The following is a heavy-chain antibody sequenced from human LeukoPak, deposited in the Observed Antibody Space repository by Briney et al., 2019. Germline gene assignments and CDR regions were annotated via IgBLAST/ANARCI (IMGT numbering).Heavy chain of an antibody. Sequence: AGGSLRLSCAASGFTFSSCAMSWVRQAPGKGLEWVSAISGSGGSTYYADSVKGRFTISRDNSKNTLYLQMNSLRAEDTAVYYCAKDCSGGSCYVYYYYGMDVWGQGTTVTVSS. CDR2: ISGSGGST. CDR1: GFTFSSCA. J-gene: IGHJ6*02. V-gene: IGHV3-23*01. CDR3: AKDCSGGSCYVYYYYGMDV. D-gene: IGHD2-15*01.